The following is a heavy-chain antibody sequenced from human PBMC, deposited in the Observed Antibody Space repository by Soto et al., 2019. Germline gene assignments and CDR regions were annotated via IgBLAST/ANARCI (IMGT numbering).Heavy chain of an antibody. CDR1: GGSISSSSYY. D-gene: IGHD3-10*01. CDR3: ARHPRHYGSGYYYYGMDV. CDR2: IYYSGST. Sequence: KQSPTLSLTCTVSGGSISSSSYYWGWIRQPPGKGLEWIGSIYYSGSTYYNPSLKSRVTISVDTSKNQFSLKLSSVTAADTAVYYCARHPRHYGSGYYYYGMDVWGQGTTVTVSS. V-gene: IGHV4-39*01. J-gene: IGHJ6*02.